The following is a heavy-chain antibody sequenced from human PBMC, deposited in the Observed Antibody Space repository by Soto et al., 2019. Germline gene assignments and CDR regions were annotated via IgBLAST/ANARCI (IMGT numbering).Heavy chain of an antibody. V-gene: IGHV3-21*05. CDR1: AFSFSSYS. CDR2: ISSSSSDI. Sequence: GGALIISGAAPAFSFSSYSMNWVRQAPGKGLEWVSYISSSSSDIYYADSVKGRFTISRDKSKNSLYLQMNSLRAEDTAVYSCARDSVLNYFDDWGQGTLVTVSS. J-gene: IGHJ4*02. D-gene: IGHD1-26*01. CDR3: ARDSVLNYFDD.